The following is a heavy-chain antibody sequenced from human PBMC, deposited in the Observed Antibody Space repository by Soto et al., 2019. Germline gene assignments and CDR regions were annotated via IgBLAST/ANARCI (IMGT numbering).Heavy chain of an antibody. V-gene: IGHV4-34*01. Sequence: SETLSLTCAVYGGSFSCYYWIWIRQPPGKGLEWIGEINHSGSTNYNPSLKSRVTISVDTSKNQFSLKLSSVTAADTAVYYCARDSKPYYYGSGSPIYYYYGMDVWGQGTTVTVSS. J-gene: IGHJ6*02. D-gene: IGHD3-10*01. CDR2: INHSGST. CDR3: ARDSKPYYYGSGSPIYYYYGMDV. CDR1: GGSFSCYY.